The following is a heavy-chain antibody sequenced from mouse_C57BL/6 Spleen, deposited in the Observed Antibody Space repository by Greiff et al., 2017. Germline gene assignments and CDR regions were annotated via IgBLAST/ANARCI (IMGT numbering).Heavy chain of an antibody. CDR2: IDPSDSYT. J-gene: IGHJ2*01. V-gene: IGHV1-59*01. CDR3: ARGDYDLYYFDY. Sequence: QVQLQQPGAELVRPGTSVKLSCKASGYTFTSYWMHWVKQRPGQGLEWIGVIDPSDSYTKYTQKFQGKATLTVDTSSSTAYMQLSSLTSEDSAVYYCARGDYDLYYFDYWGQGTTLTVSS. D-gene: IGHD2-4*01. CDR1: GYTFTSYW.